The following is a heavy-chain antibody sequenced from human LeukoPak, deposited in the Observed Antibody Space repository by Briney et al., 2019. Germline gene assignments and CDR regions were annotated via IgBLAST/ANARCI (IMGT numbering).Heavy chain of an antibody. CDR3: ARRRIAVAGYYFDY. V-gene: IGHV4-34*01. Sequence: PGGSLRLSCAASGFTFSSYSMNWVRQPPGKGLEWIGEINHSGSTNYNPSLKSRVTISVDTSKNQFSLKLSSVTAADTAVYYCARRRIAVAGYYFDYWGQGTLVTVSS. CDR2: INHSGST. CDR1: GFTFSSYS. J-gene: IGHJ4*02. D-gene: IGHD6-19*01.